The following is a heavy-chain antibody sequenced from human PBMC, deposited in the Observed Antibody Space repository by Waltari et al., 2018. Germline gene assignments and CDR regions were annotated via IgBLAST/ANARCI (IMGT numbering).Heavy chain of an antibody. CDR1: GYSFSSYW. CDR3: AKYSPAGYYYGMDV. V-gene: IGHV5-51*01. Sequence: EVQLVQSGAEVRKPGESLKISCKGSGYSFSSYWIGWVRQRPGRGLEWMGIIDPGDSDTRYSPSFHGQVTSSADRSISTAYLQWSRLTASDTAIYYCAKYSPAGYYYGMDVWGQGTTVTVSS. D-gene: IGHD5-12*01. J-gene: IGHJ6*02. CDR2: IDPGDSDT.